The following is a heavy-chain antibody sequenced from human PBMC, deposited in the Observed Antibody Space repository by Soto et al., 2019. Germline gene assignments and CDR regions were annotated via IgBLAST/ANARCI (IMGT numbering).Heavy chain of an antibody. CDR2: ITHGGST. Sequence: ETLSLTCGVYGGSFSAYSWTWLRQSPGKGLEWIGEITHGGSTDYNPALKSRLVMSVDTSKNQFSLRVTSVTAADAAVYFCARARFDSWSHIYYGLDVWGQGTTVTVSS. J-gene: IGHJ6*02. D-gene: IGHD3-3*01. CDR1: GGSFSAYS. CDR3: ARARFDSWSHIYYGLDV. V-gene: IGHV4-34*01.